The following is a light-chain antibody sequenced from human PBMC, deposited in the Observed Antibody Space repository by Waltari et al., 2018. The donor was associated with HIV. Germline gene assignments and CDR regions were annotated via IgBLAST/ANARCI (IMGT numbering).Light chain of an antibody. CDR2: DVS. Sequence: QSALTQPRSVSGSPGQSTTIPCPGNSSDIDVHNYVSWYQQHAGKAPKLVIHDVSKRPSGVPDRFSGSKSGNTASLTISGLQPEDEADYHCCSYGGRRIFAGGTKLTVL. V-gene: IGLV2-11*01. J-gene: IGLJ2*01. CDR3: CSYGGRRI. CDR1: SSDIDVHNY.